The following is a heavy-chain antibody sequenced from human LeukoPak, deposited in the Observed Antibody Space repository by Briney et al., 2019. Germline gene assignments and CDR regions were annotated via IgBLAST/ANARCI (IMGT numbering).Heavy chain of an antibody. Sequence: SETLSLTCSVSGGSISTYYWIWIRQTPGKGLEQIGYIYNSGSTNYNPSLEGRVTMSIDTSKNQFSLKLSSVTAADTAVYYCTRGGYYEPIDSWGQGTLVTVSS. V-gene: IGHV4-59*01. CDR1: GGSISTYY. CDR3: TRGGYYEPIDS. D-gene: IGHD3-22*01. J-gene: IGHJ4*02. CDR2: IYNSGST.